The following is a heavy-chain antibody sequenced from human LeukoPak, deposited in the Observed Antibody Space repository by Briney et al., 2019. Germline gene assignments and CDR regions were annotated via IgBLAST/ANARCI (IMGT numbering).Heavy chain of an antibody. CDR2: ISYDGSNK. CDR1: GFTFRSFG. D-gene: IGHD4-23*01. Sequence: GGSLRLSCLASGFTFRSFGMHWVRQAPGTGLEWVALISYDGSNKNYADSVKGRFTISRDNSKNILYLQMNSLRVEDTAVYFCARGYGGNSAAFDIWGQGTMVTVSS. CDR3: ARGYGGNSAAFDI. V-gene: IGHV3-30*03. J-gene: IGHJ3*02.